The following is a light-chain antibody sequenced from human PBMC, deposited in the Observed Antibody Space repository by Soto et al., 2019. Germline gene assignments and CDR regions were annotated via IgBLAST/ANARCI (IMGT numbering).Light chain of an antibody. CDR1: QSVSSY. V-gene: IGKV3-11*01. J-gene: IGKJ1*01. Sequence: EIVLTQSPATLSLSPGERATLTCRNSQSVSSYLAWYQQKPGQAPRLLINDASNRATGIPARFSGSGSGTDFTLTISSLEPEDFAVYYCQQRSNWPPGRTFGQGTKVDI. CDR2: DAS. CDR3: QQRSNWPPGRT.